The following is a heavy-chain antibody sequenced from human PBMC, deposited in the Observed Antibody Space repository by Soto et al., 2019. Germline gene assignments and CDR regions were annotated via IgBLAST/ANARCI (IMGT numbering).Heavy chain of an antibody. V-gene: IGHV3-30-3*01. CDR3: ARDGRYYYDSSGYYGFDP. J-gene: IGHJ5*02. CDR1: GFTFSSYA. D-gene: IGHD3-22*01. CDR2: ISYDGSNK. Sequence: GGSLRLSCAASGFTFSSYAMHWVRQAPGKGLEWVAVISYDGSNKYYADSVKGRFTISRDNSKNTLYLQMNSLRAEDTAVYYCARDGRYYYDSSGYYGFDPWGQGTLVTVSS.